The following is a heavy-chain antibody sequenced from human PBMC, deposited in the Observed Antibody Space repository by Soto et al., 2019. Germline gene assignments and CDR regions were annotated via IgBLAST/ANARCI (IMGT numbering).Heavy chain of an antibody. CDR3: AKITMVRGVIIQIDY. Sequence: GGSLRLSCAASGFTFSSYAMSWVRQAPGKGLEWVSAISGSGGSTYYADSVKGRFTISRDNSKNTLYLQMNSLRAEDTAVYYCAKITMVRGVIIQIDYWGQGTLVTVSS. CDR1: GFTFSSYA. V-gene: IGHV3-23*01. CDR2: ISGSGGST. J-gene: IGHJ4*02. D-gene: IGHD3-10*01.